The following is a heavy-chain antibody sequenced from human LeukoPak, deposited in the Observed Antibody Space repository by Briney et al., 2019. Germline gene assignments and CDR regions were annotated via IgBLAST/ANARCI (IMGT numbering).Heavy chain of an antibody. D-gene: IGHD3-3*01. CDR2: IYYSGST. CDR3: ARQTNDDFWSGYYYPPGY. V-gene: IGHV4-39*01. J-gene: IGHJ4*02. Sequence: SETLSLTCTVSGGSISSSSYYWGWIRQPPGKGLEWIGSIYYSGSTYYNPSLKSRVTISVDTSKNQFSLKLSSVTAADTAVYYCARQTNDDFWSGYYYPPGYWGQGTLVTVSS. CDR1: GGSISSSSYY.